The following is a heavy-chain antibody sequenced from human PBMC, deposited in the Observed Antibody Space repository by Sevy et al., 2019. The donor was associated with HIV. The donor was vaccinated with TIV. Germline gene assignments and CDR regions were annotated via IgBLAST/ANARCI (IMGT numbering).Heavy chain of an antibody. CDR2: ISWNSGSI. J-gene: IGHJ4*02. D-gene: IGHD6-19*01. V-gene: IGHV3-9*01. Sequence: GGSLRLSCAASGFTFDDYAMHWVRQAPGKGLEWVSGISWNSGSIGYADPVKGRFTISRDNAKNSLYLQMNSLRAEDTALYYCAKDRRSGWYLGYFDYWGQGTLVTVSS. CDR1: GFTFDDYA. CDR3: AKDRRSGWYLGYFDY.